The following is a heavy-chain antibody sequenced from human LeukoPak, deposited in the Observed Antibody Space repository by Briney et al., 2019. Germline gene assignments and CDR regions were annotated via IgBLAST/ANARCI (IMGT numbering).Heavy chain of an antibody. V-gene: IGHV3-21*01. CDR1: GFPFSGYS. Sequence: GGSLRLSCAGSGFPFSGYSMNWVRQTPGKGLEWVSSMSILSGITYYAESVKGRFTVSRDNAKNLLYLQMNSLRVEDTAIYYCAREFEYSTSGAGYWGQGTLVTVSS. J-gene: IGHJ4*02. CDR3: AREFEYSTSGAGY. CDR2: MSILSGIT. D-gene: IGHD6-6*01.